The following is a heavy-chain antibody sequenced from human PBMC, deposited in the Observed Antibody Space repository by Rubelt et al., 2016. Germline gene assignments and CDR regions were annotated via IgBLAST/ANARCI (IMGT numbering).Heavy chain of an antibody. CDR3: AKVGGGRVGAFDY. CDR1: GFTFSSYA. CDR2: ISGCGGST. Sequence: EVQLLESGGGLVQPGGSLRLSCAASGFTFSSYAMSWVRQAPGKGLEWVSAISGCGGSTYYADSVKGRVTISRDNSKSTLDRQMNSLRAEDTAVYYCAKVGGGRVGAFDYWGQGTLVTVSS. D-gene: IGHD1-26*01. V-gene: IGHV3-23*01. J-gene: IGHJ4*02.